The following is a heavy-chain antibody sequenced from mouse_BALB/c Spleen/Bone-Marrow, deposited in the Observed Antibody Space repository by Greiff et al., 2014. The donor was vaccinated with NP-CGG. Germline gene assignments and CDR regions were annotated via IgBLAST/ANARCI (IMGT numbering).Heavy chain of an antibody. CDR3: TRSNYGDWYFDV. V-gene: IGHV1S81*02. D-gene: IGHD1-1*01. Sequence: VQLQQSGAELVKPGASVKLSCKASGYTFTSYYMYWVRQRPGQGLEWIGEINPINGGTNFSEKFKSRATLTVDKSSSTAFMQLITLTSEDSAVYYCTRSNYGDWYFDVWGAGTTVTVSS. CDR1: GYTFTSYY. J-gene: IGHJ1*01. CDR2: INPINGGT.